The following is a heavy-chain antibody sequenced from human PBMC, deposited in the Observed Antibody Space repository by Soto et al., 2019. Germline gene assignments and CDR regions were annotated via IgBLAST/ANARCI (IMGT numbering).Heavy chain of an antibody. CDR2: ISYDGSNK. V-gene: IGHV3-30-3*01. J-gene: IGHJ3*02. CDR1: GFTFSSYA. Sequence: GGSLRLSCAASGFTFSSYAMHWVREAPGKGLEWVAIISYDGSNKYSADSVKGRFTISRDNSKNTLYLQMNSLRAEDTAVYYCARDIYCGGDCTSGAFDIWGQGTMVTVSS. CDR3: ARDIYCGGDCTSGAFDI. D-gene: IGHD2-21*02.